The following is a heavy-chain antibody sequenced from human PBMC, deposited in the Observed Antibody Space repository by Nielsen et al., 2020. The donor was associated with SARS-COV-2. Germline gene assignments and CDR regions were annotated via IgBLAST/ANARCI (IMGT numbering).Heavy chain of an antibody. V-gene: IGHV3-20*01. CDR1: GFTFDDYG. J-gene: IGHJ6*02. D-gene: IGHD3-9*01. Sequence: GGSLRLSCAASGFTFDDYGMSWVRQAPGKGLEWVSGINWNGGSTGYADSVKGRFTISRDNAKNSLYLQMNSLRAEDTALYHCARNEGVLTGYYFLSGMDVWGQGTTVTVSS. CDR2: INWNGGST. CDR3: ARNEGVLTGYYFLSGMDV.